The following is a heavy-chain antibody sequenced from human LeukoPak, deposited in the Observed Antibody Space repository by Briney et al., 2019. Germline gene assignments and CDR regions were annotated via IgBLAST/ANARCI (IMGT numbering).Heavy chain of an antibody. V-gene: IGHV4-34*01. D-gene: IGHD6-13*01. CDR2: INHSGST. J-gene: IGHJ6*03. Sequence: GSLRLSCAASGFTLSDYYMSWIRQPPGKGLEWIGEINHSGSTNYNPSLKSRVTISVDTSKNQFSLKLSSVTAADTAVYYCARGRASSSWYYYYYMDVWGKGTTVTVSS. CDR3: ARGRASSSWYYYYYMDV. CDR1: GFTLSDYY.